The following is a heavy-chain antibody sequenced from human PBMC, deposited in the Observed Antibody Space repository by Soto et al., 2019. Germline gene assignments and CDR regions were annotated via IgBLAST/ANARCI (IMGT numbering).Heavy chain of an antibody. J-gene: IGHJ4*02. Sequence: EMQLVESGGGLVQPGGSLRLSCAASGFTFSSYEMHWVRQAPGKGLEWISYISSTGSGTLYADSVRGRFTMSRDNTKNSVSLQMSSLRAADTAVYYCVRDLHEPLATDALRVANWGQETQVTVSS. D-gene: IGHD2-8*02. CDR2: ISSTGSGT. V-gene: IGHV3-48*03. CDR3: VRDLHEPLATDALRVAN. CDR1: GFTFSSYE.